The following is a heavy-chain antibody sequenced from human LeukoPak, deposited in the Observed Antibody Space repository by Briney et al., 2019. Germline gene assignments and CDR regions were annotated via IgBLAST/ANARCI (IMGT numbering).Heavy chain of an antibody. CDR3: AELGITMIGGV. CDR2: INSDGSSK. J-gene: IGHJ6*04. V-gene: IGHV3-74*01. CDR1: GFTLSRYW. D-gene: IGHD3-10*02. Sequence: PGGSLRLSCEASGFTLSRYWMHWVRQAPGKGLVWVSRINSDGSSKSYADSVKGRFTISRDNAKNTLYLQMNSLRAEDTAVYYCAELGITMIGGVWGKGTTVTVSS.